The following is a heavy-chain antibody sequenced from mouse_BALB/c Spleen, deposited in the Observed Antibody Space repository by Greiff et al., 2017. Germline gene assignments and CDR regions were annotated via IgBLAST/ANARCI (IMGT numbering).Heavy chain of an antibody. J-gene: IGHJ4*01. V-gene: IGHV2-3*01. D-gene: IGHD1-1*01. CDR1: GFSLTSYG. CDR2: IWGDGST. CDR3: AKMGITTGEYAMDY. Sequence: VKLMESGPGLVAPSQSLSITCTVSGFSLTSYGVSWVRQPPGKGLEWLGVIWGDGSTNYHSALISRLSISKDNSKSQVFLKLNSLQTDDTATYYGAKMGITTGEYAMDYWGQGTSVTVSS.